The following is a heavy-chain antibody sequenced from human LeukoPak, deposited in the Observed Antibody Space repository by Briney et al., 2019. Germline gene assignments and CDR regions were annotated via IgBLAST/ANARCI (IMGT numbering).Heavy chain of an antibody. D-gene: IGHD2-21*01. CDR1: GGSFSGYY. CDR2: INHSGST. CDR3: ARDGLQYDWFDP. Sequence: SETLSLTCAVYGGSFSGYYWSWIRQPPGKGLEWIGEINHSGSTNYNPSLKSRVTISVDTSKNQFSLKLSSVTAADTAVYYCARDGLQYDWFDPWGQGTLVTVSS. J-gene: IGHJ5*02. V-gene: IGHV4-34*01.